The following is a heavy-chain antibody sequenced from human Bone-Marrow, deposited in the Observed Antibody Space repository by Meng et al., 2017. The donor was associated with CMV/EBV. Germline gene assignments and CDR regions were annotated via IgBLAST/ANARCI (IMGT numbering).Heavy chain of an antibody. CDR3: ARDRGSWSGYQTYYYYYGMDV. CDR2: ISSSGSTI. CDR1: GFTFSDYY. V-gene: IGHV3-11*04. Sequence: GESLKISCAASGFTFSDYYMSWIRQAPGKGLEWVSYISSSGSTIYYADSVKGRFTISRDNAKNSLYLQMNSLGAEDTAVYYCARDRGSWSGYQTYYYYYGMDVWGQGTTVTVSS. D-gene: IGHD3-3*01. J-gene: IGHJ6*02.